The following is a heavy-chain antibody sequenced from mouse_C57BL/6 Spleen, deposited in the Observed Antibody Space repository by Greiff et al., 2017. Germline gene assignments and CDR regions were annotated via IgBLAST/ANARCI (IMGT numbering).Heavy chain of an antibody. V-gene: IGHV1-75*01. D-gene: IGHD1-1*01. CDR2: IFPGSGST. CDR1: GYTFTDYY. CDR3: ASYYGSSVAWFAY. J-gene: IGHJ3*01. Sequence: QVQLQQSGPELVKPGASVKISCKASGYTFTDYYINWVKQRPGQGLEWIGWIFPGSGSTYYNEKFKGKATLTVDKSSSTAYMLLSSLTSEDSAVYFCASYYGSSVAWFAYWGQGTLVTVSA.